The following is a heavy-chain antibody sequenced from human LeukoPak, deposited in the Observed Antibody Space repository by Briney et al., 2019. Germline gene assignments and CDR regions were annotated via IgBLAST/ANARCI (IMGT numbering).Heavy chain of an antibody. D-gene: IGHD3-9*01. CDR2: ISSSSSYI. Sequence: GGSLRLSCAASGFTFSSYSMNWVRQAPGKGLEWVSSISSSSSYIYYADSVKGRFTISRDNSKNTLYLQMNSLRAEDTAVYYCAKALDWLGAFDIWGQGTMVTVSS. CDR3: AKALDWLGAFDI. V-gene: IGHV3-21*01. CDR1: GFTFSSYS. J-gene: IGHJ3*02.